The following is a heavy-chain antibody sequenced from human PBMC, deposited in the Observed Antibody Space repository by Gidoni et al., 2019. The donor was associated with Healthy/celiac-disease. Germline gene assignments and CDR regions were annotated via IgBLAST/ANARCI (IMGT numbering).Heavy chain of an antibody. J-gene: IGHJ4*02. V-gene: IGHV3-23*01. CDR2: ISGSGGST. CDR1: GFTFSSYA. Sequence: EVQLLESGGGLVQPGGSLRLSCAASGFTFSSYAMSWVRQAPGKGLGCVSAISGSGGSTYYADSVKGRFTISRDNSKNTLYLQMNSLRAEDTAVYYCAKLSYYDFWSGYDQFDYWGQGTLVTVSS. CDR3: AKLSYYDFWSGYDQFDY. D-gene: IGHD3-3*01.